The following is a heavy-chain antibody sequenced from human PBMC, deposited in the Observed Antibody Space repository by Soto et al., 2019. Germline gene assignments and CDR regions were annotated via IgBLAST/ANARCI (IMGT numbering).Heavy chain of an antibody. CDR3: ARVPPTEYYDILTGLFDY. CDR1: GYTFTSYG. V-gene: IGHV1-18*01. J-gene: IGHJ4*02. D-gene: IGHD3-9*01. Sequence: ASVKVSCKASGYTFTSYGISWVRQAPGQGLEWMGWISAYNGNTNYAQKLQGRVIMTTDTSTSTAYMELRSLRSDDTAVYYCARVPPTEYYDILTGLFDYWGQGTLVXVSS. CDR2: ISAYNGNT.